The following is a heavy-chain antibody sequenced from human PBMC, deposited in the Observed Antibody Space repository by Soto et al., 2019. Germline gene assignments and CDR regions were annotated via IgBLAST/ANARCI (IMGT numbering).Heavy chain of an antibody. V-gene: IGHV1-58*02. CDR1: GFTFTSSA. J-gene: IGHJ6*03. D-gene: IGHD4-17*01. CDR3: AAVSQGDYGEYYYYYMDV. CDR2: IVVGSGNT. Sequence: SVKVSCKASGFTFTSSAMQWVRQARGQRLEWIGWIVVGSGNTNYAQKFQERVTITRDMSTSTAYMELSSLRSEDTAVYYCAAVSQGDYGEYYYYYMDVWGKGTTVTVSS.